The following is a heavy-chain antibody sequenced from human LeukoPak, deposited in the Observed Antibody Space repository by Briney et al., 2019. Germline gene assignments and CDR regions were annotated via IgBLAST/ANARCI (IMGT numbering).Heavy chain of an antibody. Sequence: SETLSLTCTVSGASISRYYWSWVRRPPGKGLEWIGYIYYSGSTNYSPSLKSRVAMSLDTSKSQFSLRLRSVTAADTALYFCAGGGYCSSSSCFAPLFDWWGQGTLVTVSS. J-gene: IGHJ4*02. CDR3: AGGGYCSSSSCFAPLFDW. D-gene: IGHD2-2*01. CDR2: IYYSGST. CDR1: GASISRYY. V-gene: IGHV4-59*01.